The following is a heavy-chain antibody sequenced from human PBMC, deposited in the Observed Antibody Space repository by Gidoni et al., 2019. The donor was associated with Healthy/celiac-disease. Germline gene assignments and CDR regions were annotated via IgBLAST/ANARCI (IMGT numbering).Heavy chain of an antibody. D-gene: IGHD5-18*01. J-gene: IGHJ4*02. V-gene: IGHV3-23*01. CDR2: ISGSGGST. Sequence: EVQLLETGGGLVQPGGSLRLSCAAAGLPFSSYAMGWVRQAPGKGLEWVSAISGSGGSTYYADSVKGRFTISRDNSKNTLYLQMNSLRAEDTAVYYCAKDFAMVTVQGVDYWGQGTLVTVSS. CDR1: GLPFSSYA. CDR3: AKDFAMVTVQGVDY.